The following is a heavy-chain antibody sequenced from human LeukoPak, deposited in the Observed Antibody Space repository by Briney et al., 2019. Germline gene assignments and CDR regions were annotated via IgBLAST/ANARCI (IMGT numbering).Heavy chain of an antibody. V-gene: IGHV4-59*08. CDR3: ARTARSRDWFDP. Sequence: SESPSVSCRLPGDSTRDSLVSHYWSWFRQPPGKGLQQIGYIYFNGRTNYSPSLKSRVTLSVDTSKNQFSMKLISVTAADTAVYYCARTARSRDWFDPWGQGSLVTVSS. CDR1: GDSTRDSLVSHY. CDR2: IYFNGRT. D-gene: IGHD2-21*02. J-gene: IGHJ5*02.